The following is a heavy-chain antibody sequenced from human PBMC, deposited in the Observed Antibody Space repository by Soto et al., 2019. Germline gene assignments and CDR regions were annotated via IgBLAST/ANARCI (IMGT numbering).Heavy chain of an antibody. CDR3: ARVVAGAFDY. CDR2: IYYSGST. CDR1: GGSISSYY. J-gene: IGHJ4*02. V-gene: IGHV4-59*01. D-gene: IGHD6-19*01. Sequence: PSETLSLTCTVSGGSISSYYWSWIRQPPGKGLEWIGYIYYSGSTNYNPSLKSRVTISVDTSKNQFSLKLSSVTAADTAVYYCARVVAGAFDYWGQGTLVTVSS.